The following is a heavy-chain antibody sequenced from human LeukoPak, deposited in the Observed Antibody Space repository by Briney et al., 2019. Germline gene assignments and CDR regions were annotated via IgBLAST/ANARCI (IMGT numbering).Heavy chain of an antibody. Sequence: GGSLRLSCAASGFTVSSNYMSWVRQAPGKGLEWVSVIYSGGSTYYADSVKGRFTISRDNSMNTLYLQMNSLRAEDTAVYYCAKDILEYCSGGSCYGVDYWGQGTLVTVSS. J-gene: IGHJ4*02. CDR3: AKDILEYCSGGSCYGVDY. CDR2: IYSGGST. CDR1: GFTVSSNY. V-gene: IGHV3-53*05. D-gene: IGHD2-15*01.